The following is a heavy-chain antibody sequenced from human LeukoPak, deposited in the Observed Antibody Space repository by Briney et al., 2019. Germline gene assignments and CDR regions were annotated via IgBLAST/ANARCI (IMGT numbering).Heavy chain of an antibody. Sequence: ASVKVSCKASGGTLSSYTITWVRQAPGQGLEWMVGIIPIFGTADYAQKFQGRVTITADESTSTAYMELSSLRSEDTAVYYCAIPGVSDYWGQGTLVTVSS. CDR3: AIPGVSDY. V-gene: IGHV1-69*13. CDR2: IIPIFGTA. J-gene: IGHJ4*02. CDR1: GGTLSSYT.